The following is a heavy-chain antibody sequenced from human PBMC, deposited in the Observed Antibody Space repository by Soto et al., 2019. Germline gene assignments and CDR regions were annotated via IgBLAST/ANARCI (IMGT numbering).Heavy chain of an antibody. CDR3: ARYGGTHNPRITMIVVVTHAFDL. D-gene: IGHD3-22*01. CDR1: GFTFSSYA. Sequence: PGGSLRLSCAASGFTFSSYAMHWVRQAPGKGLEWVAVISYDGSNKYYADSVKGRFTISRDNSKNTLYLQMNSLRAEDTAVYYCARYGGTHNPRITMIVVVTHAFDLWGHATMVTV. CDR2: ISYDGSNK. V-gene: IGHV3-30-3*01. J-gene: IGHJ3*01.